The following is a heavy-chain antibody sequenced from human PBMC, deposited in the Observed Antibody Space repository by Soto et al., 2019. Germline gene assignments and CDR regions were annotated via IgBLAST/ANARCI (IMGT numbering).Heavy chain of an antibody. CDR1: GGSIIGSSCY. V-gene: IGHV4-39*01. J-gene: IGHJ1*01. CDR3: ARTEDSSGYYRNPGYLQH. CDR2: IYYSGST. Sequence: SETLPLTCPVSGGSIIGSSCYWGWIRQRPGKGLEGIGSIYYSGSTYYDPSLKSRVTISVDTSKNQFSLKLSSVTAADTAVYYCARTEDSSGYYRNPGYLQHWGQRTLVPVS. D-gene: IGHD3-22*01.